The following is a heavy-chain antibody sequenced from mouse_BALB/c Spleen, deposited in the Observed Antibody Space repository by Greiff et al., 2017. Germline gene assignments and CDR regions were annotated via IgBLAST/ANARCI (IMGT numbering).Heavy chain of an antibody. V-gene: IGHV5-12-1*01. CDR3: ARQRDYGVAY. CDR2: ISSGGGST. D-gene: IGHD2-4*01. J-gene: IGHJ3*01. CDR1: GFAFSSYD. Sequence: EVMLVESGGGLVKPGGSLKLSCAASGFAFSSYDMSWVRQTPEKRLEWVAYISSGGGSTYYPDTVKGRFTISRDNAKNTLYLQMSSLKSEDTAMYYCARQRDYGVAYWGQGTLVTVSA.